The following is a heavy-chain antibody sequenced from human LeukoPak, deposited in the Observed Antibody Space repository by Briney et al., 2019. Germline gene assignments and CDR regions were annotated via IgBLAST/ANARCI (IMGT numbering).Heavy chain of an antibody. Sequence: ASVKVSCKVSGYTLTELSMHWVRQAPGKGLEWMGGFDPEDGETIYAQKFQGRVTMTEDTSTDTAYMELSSLRSEDTAVYYCAGEKGGFYYYDSSGYSRWGQGTLVTVSS. V-gene: IGHV1-24*01. D-gene: IGHD3-22*01. J-gene: IGHJ4*02. CDR2: FDPEDGET. CDR1: GYTLTELS. CDR3: AGEKGGFYYYDSSGYSR.